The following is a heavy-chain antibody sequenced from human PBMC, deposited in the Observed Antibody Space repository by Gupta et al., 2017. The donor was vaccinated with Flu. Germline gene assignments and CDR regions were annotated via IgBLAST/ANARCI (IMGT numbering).Heavy chain of an antibody. CDR3: ARVIDDCCNSRYYFDY. Sequence: QVQLQQWGAGLLKPSETLSLTCAVYGGSFSGYYWSWIRQPPGKGLEWIGEINHSGSTNYNPSLKRRVTISVDTSKNQFSLKRSSVTAAETAVYYCARVIDDCCNSRYYFDYWGQGTLVTVSS. CDR1: GGSFSGYY. D-gene: IGHD3-22*01. CDR2: INHSGST. J-gene: IGHJ4*02. V-gene: IGHV4-34*01.